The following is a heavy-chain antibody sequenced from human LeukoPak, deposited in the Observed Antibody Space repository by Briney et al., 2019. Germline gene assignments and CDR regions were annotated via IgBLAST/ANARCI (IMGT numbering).Heavy chain of an antibody. CDR3: AKSGGYSYGPDY. D-gene: IGHD5-18*01. CDR1: GFTFSSYA. Sequence: GGSLRLSCTASGFTFSSYAMSWVRQAPGKGLEWVSAISGSGGSTYYADSVKGRFTISRDNSKNTLYLQMNSLRAEDTAVYYCAKSGGYSYGPDYWGQGTLVTVSS. V-gene: IGHV3-23*01. CDR2: ISGSGGST. J-gene: IGHJ4*02.